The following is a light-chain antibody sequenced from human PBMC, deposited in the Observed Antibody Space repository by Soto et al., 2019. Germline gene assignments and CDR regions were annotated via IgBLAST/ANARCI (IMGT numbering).Light chain of an antibody. CDR3: QQYYSTPFT. Sequence: DIVMTQSPDSLAVSLGERPTINCKSSRSVLYSSNNKNYLAWYQQKPGQPPKLLIYWASTRESGVPDRFSGSGSGTDFTLTISSLQAEDVAVYYCQQYYSTPFTFGGGTKVEIK. J-gene: IGKJ4*01. CDR2: WAS. V-gene: IGKV4-1*01. CDR1: RSVLYSSNNKNY.